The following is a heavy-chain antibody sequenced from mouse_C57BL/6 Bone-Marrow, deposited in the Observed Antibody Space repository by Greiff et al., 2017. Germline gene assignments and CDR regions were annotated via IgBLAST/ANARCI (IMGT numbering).Heavy chain of an antibody. J-gene: IGHJ3*01. CDR2: INPGSGGT. CDR1: GYAFTNYL. V-gene: IGHV1-54*01. CDR3: ARWNYCGRAPWFAY. Sequence: VQLQQSGAELVRPGTSVKVSCKASGYAFTNYLIEWVKQRPGQGLEWIGVINPGSGGTNYNEKFKGKATLTADKSSSTAYMQLSSLTSEDSAVYFCARWNYCGRAPWFAYWGQGTLVTVAA. D-gene: IGHD1-1*01.